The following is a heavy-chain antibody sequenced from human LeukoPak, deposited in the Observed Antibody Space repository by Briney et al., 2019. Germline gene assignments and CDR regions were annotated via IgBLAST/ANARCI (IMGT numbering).Heavy chain of an antibody. CDR2: IYHSGST. CDR1: GYSISSGYY. CDR3: ARGAPMACFDY. Sequence: SETLSLTCTVSGYSISSGYYWGWIRQPPGKGLEWIGSIYHSGSTYYNPSLKSRVTISVDTSKNQFSLKLSSVTAADTAVYYCARGAPMACFDYWGQGTLVTASS. V-gene: IGHV4-38-2*02. J-gene: IGHJ4*02. D-gene: IGHD5-24*01.